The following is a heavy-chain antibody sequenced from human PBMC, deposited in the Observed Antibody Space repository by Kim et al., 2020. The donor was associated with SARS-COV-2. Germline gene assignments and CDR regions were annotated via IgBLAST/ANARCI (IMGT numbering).Heavy chain of an antibody. J-gene: IGHJ4*02. CDR1: GFTFSSYG. Sequence: GGSLRLSCAASGFTFSSYGMHWVRQAPGKGLEWVAVISYDGSNKYYADSVKGRFTISRDNSKNTLYLQMNSLRAEDTAVYYCAKDLYYYDSSGYYYVGGTSLLDYWGQGTLVTVSS. V-gene: IGHV3-30*18. CDR3: AKDLYYYDSSGYYYVGGTSLLDY. CDR2: ISYDGSNK. D-gene: IGHD3-22*01.